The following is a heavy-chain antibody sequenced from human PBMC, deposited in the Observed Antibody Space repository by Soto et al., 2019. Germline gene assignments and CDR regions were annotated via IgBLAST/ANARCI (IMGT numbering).Heavy chain of an antibody. J-gene: IGHJ6*02. D-gene: IGHD3-22*01. CDR2: IKQDGSEK. CDR3: ARQDSSGDYYYYYGMDV. CDR1: GFTFSSYW. Sequence: GGSLRLSCAASGFTFSSYWMSWVRQAPGKGLEWVANIKQDGSEKYYVDSVKGRFTISRDNAKNSLYLQMNSLRAEDTAVYYCARQDSSGDYYYYYGMDVWGQGTTVTVSS. V-gene: IGHV3-7*05.